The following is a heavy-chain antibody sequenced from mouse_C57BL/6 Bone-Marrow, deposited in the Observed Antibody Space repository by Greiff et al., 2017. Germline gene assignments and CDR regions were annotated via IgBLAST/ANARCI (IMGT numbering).Heavy chain of an antibody. CDR1: GYTFTSYG. J-gene: IGHJ4*01. D-gene: IGHD2-2*01. CDR2: IYPRSGNT. Sequence: QVQLKQSGAELARPGASVKLSCTASGYTFTSYGISWVKQRTGQGLEWIGEIYPRSGNTYYNEKFKGKATLTADKSSSTAYMELRSLTSEDSAVYFCARGWLPYAMGFGDRGNSVTVTA. V-gene: IGHV1-81*01. CDR3: ARGWLPYAMGF.